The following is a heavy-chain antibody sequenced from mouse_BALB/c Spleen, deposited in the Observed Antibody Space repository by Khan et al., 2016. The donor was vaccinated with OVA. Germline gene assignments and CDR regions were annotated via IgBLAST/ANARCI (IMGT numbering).Heavy chain of an antibody. V-gene: IGHV3-2*02. J-gene: IGHJ2*01. Sequence: EVELVESGPGLVKPSQSLSLTCTVTGYSITSDYAWNWIRQFPGNKLEWMGYISYSGSTSYNPSLKSRISITRDTSKNQFFLQLNSVTTEDTATYYCARSIMANWGQGTPLTVSS. CDR3: ARSIMAN. CDR2: ISYSGST. CDR1: GYSITSDYA.